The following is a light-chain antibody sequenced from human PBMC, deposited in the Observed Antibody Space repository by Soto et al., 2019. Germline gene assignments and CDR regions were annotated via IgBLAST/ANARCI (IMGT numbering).Light chain of an antibody. CDR1: SSDVGGYNY. V-gene: IGLV2-11*01. J-gene: IGLJ2*01. CDR2: DVS. Sequence: QSALTQPRSVSGSPGQSVTISCTGTSSDVGGYNYVSWYHQHPGKAPKLMIYDVSKRPSGVPDRFSGSKSGNTASLTISGLQAEDEADYYCCSYAGSYTFGVVFGGGTKLTVL. CDR3: CSYAGSYTFGVV.